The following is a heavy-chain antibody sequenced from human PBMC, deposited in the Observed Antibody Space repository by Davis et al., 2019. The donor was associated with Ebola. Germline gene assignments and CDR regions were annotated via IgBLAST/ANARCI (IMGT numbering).Heavy chain of an antibody. CDR3: EKDNRNTWSDV. Sequence: GESLKTSCVDPGFMFSTYVTSRVRQASGKGPEWVSTLGTSGDTYYADSVKGRFTISRDNSKNTQYLQMNGLRVEDTAIYYCEKDNRNTWSDVWGQGTMVTVSS. J-gene: IGHJ3*01. CDR1: GFMFSTYV. CDR2: LGTSGDT. D-gene: IGHD2/OR15-2a*01. V-gene: IGHV3-23*01.